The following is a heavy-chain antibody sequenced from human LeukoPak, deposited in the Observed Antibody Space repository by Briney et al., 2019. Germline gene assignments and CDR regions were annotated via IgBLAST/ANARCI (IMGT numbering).Heavy chain of an antibody. Sequence: SETLSLTCAVYGGSFSGYYWSWIRQPPGKGLEWIGEINHSGSTNYNPSLKSRVTISVDTSKNQFSLELTSVIAADTAVYYCARTSGWYNCFDPWGQGTLVTVPS. V-gene: IGHV4-34*01. CDR3: ARTSGWYNCFDP. J-gene: IGHJ5*02. CDR1: GGSFSGYY. D-gene: IGHD6-19*01. CDR2: INHSGST.